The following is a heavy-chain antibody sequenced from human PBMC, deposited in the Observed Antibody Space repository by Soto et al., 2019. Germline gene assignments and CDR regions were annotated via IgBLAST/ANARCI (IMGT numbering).Heavy chain of an antibody. CDR2: IIPILGIA. Sequence: ASVKVSCKASGGTFSSYTISWVRQAPGQGLEWMGRIIPILGIANYAQKFQGRVTITADKSTSTAYMELSSLRSEDTAVYYCAKAYDSSLYGMDVWGQGTTVTVSS. D-gene: IGHD3-22*01. V-gene: IGHV1-69*02. CDR1: GGTFSSYT. CDR3: AKAYDSSLYGMDV. J-gene: IGHJ6*02.